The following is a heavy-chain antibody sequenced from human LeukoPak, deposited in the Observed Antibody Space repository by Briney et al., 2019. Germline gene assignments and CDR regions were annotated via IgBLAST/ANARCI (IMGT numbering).Heavy chain of an antibody. Sequence: GRSLRLSCAASGFTFSSYGMHWVRQAPGKGLEWVAVIWYDGSNKYYADFVKGRFTISRDNSKNTLYLQMNSLRAEDTAVYYYANGGTILKAFDYWGQGTLVTVSS. D-gene: IGHD2-8*01. CDR2: IWYDGSNK. J-gene: IGHJ4*02. CDR1: GFTFSSYG. V-gene: IGHV3-33*06. CDR3: ANGGTILKAFDY.